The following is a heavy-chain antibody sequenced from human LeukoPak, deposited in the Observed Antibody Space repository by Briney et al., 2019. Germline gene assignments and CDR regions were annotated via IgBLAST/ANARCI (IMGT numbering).Heavy chain of an antibody. Sequence: RSSETLSLTCTVSGGSLSSGSYYWSWIPQPAGKGLEWIGRIYTSGSTNYNPSLKSRVTISVDTSKNQFSLKLSSVTAADTAVYYCASWVLSGYFDYWGQGTLVTVSS. V-gene: IGHV4-61*02. J-gene: IGHJ4*02. CDR3: ASWVLSGYFDY. CDR2: IYTSGST. D-gene: IGHD2-15*01. CDR1: GGSLSSGSYY.